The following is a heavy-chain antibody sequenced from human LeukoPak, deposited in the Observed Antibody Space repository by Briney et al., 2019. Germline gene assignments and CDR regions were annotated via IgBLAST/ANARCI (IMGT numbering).Heavy chain of an antibody. CDR3: VRHGGSTLWD. J-gene: IGHJ4*02. CDR1: GYKFTSYW. V-gene: IGHV5-10-1*01. CDR2: IDPSDSYT. Sequence: GESLKISCKGSGYKFTSYWISWVRQMPGKGLEWMGRIDPSDSYTNYSPSFQGHVTASVDKSINTALLQWSSLKASDTAVYYCVRHGGSTLWDWGQGTLVTVSS. D-gene: IGHD6-13*01.